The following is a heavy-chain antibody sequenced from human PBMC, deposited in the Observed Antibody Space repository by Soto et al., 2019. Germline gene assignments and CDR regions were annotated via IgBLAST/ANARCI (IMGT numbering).Heavy chain of an antibody. V-gene: IGHV3-48*02. CDR1: GFTFSRYS. CDR2: ISSSSSTI. CDR3: ARGGGGTYGSNFDY. D-gene: IGHD3-10*01. J-gene: IGHJ4*02. Sequence: LRLSCAASGFTFSRYSMNWVRQAPGKGLEWVSYISSSSSTIYYADSVKGRFTISRDNAKSSLYLQVNSLRDEDTAVYYCARGGGGTYGSNFDYWGQGTPVTVSS.